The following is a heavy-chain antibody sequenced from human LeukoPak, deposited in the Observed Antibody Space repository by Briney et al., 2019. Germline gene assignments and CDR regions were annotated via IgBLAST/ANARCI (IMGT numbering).Heavy chain of an antibody. CDR2: IYYSGST. D-gene: IGHD3-10*01. Sequence: PSQTLSLTCTVSGGSISSGGYYWSWIRQHPGKGLEWIGYIYYSGSTYYNPSLKSRVTISVDTSKNQFSLKLSSVTAADTAVYYCARGLPMVRGVQYYYYYYGMDVWGQGTTVTVSS. V-gene: IGHV4-31*03. J-gene: IGHJ6*02. CDR1: GGSISSGGYY. CDR3: ARGLPMVRGVQYYYYYYGMDV.